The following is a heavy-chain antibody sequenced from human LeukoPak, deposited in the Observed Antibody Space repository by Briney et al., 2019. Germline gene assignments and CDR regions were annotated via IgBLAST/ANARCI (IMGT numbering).Heavy chain of an antibody. V-gene: IGHV1-69*01. J-gene: IGHJ5*02. CDR1: GGTFSSYA. Sequence: GSSVKVSCKSSGGTFSSYAISWVRQAPGQGLEWMGGIIPIFGTANYAQKFQGRVTITADESTSTAYMELSSLRSEDTAVYYCAREGARAIFGVAIIPQGSWFDPWGQGTLVTVSS. D-gene: IGHD3-3*01. CDR2: IIPIFGTA. CDR3: AREGARAIFGVAIIPQGSWFDP.